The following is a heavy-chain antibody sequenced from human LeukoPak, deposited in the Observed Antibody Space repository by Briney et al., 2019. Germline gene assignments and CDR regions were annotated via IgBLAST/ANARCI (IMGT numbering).Heavy chain of an antibody. CDR2: INHSGST. Sequence: PSETLSLTCAVYGGSFSGYYWSWIRQPPGKGLEWIGEINHSGSTNYNPSLKSRVTISVDTSKNQFSLKLSSVTAADTAVYYCARADGYSYGSIDYWGQGTLVTVSS. D-gene: IGHD5-18*01. V-gene: IGHV4-34*01. CDR1: GGSFSGYY. J-gene: IGHJ4*02. CDR3: ARADGYSYGSIDY.